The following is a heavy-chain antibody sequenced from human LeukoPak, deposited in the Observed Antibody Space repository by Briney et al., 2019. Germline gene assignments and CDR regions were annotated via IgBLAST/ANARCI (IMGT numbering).Heavy chain of an antibody. V-gene: IGHV3-74*01. CDR2: IKSDGSST. J-gene: IGHJ4*02. CDR3: ARGPYSSRVDY. D-gene: IGHD6-13*01. CDR1: GFTFGNYA. Sequence: GGSLRLSCAASGFTFGNYAMSWVRQAPGKGLEWVSRIKSDGSSTTYADPVKGRFTVSRDNAKNTLYLEMNSLRAEDTAVYYCARGPYSSRVDYWGQGTLVTVSS.